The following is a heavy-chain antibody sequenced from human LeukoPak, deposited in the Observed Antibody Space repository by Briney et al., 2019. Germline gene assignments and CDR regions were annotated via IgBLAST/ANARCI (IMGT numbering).Heavy chain of an antibody. CDR1: GFTFSSYW. V-gene: IGHV3-7*04. Sequence: QPGGSLRLSCAASGFTFSSYWMSWVRQAPGKGLEWVANIKQDGSEKYYVDSVKGRFTISRDNAKNSLYLQMNSLRAEDTAVYYCARGGFGVVIYYGMDVWGQGTTVTVSS. J-gene: IGHJ6*02. CDR3: ARGGFGVVIYYGMDV. CDR2: IKQDGSEK. D-gene: IGHD3-3*01.